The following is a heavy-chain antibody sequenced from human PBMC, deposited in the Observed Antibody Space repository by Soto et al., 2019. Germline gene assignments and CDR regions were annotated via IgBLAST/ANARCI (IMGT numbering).Heavy chain of an antibody. D-gene: IGHD1-1*01. CDR1: GFTFSSYS. V-gene: IGHV3-48*01. CDR3: TREKSGTTDY. Sequence: SLRLSCAVTGFTFSSYSMNWVRQAPGKGLEWVSYISSSSSTIYYAXXVKGRFTXXRDNAKNSLYLQMNSLIADDTAVYYCTREKSGTTDYWRQGTLVTVSS. J-gene: IGHJ4*02. CDR2: ISSSSSTI.